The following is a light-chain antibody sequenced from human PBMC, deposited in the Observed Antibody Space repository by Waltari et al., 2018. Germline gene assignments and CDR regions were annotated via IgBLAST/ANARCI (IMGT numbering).Light chain of an antibody. J-gene: IGKJ2*01. Sequence: DIQLTQSPSFLSASVGDRVTITCRASQGISSYLAWYQQKPGKAPKLLLYAASTLQSGVPSRFRGSGSGTEFTLTISSLQPEDFATYYCQQLNSYPRTFGQGTKLEIK. CDR1: QGISSY. V-gene: IGKV1-9*01. CDR3: QQLNSYPRT. CDR2: AAS.